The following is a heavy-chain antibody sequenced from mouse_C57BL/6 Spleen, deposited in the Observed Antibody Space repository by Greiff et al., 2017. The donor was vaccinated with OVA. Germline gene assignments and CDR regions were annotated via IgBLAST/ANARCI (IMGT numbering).Heavy chain of an antibody. CDR2: INPNNGGT. V-gene: IGHV1-18*01. CDR3: AREGTAQARGFAY. D-gene: IGHD3-2*02. Sequence: VQLQQSGPELVKPGASVKIPCKASGYTFTDYNMDWVKQSHGKSLEWIGDINPNNGGTIYNQKFKGKATLTVDKSSSTAYMELRSLTSEDTAVYYCAREGTAQARGFAYWGQGTLVTVSA. CDR1: GYTFTDYN. J-gene: IGHJ3*01.